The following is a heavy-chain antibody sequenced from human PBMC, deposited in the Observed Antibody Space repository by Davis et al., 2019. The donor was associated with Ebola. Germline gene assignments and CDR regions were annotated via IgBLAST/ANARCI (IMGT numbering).Heavy chain of an antibody. V-gene: IGHV4-4*02. CDR1: GGSISSSNW. D-gene: IGHD6-19*01. CDR2: IYHSGST. J-gene: IGHJ6*02. CDR3: ARARAVAYYYYGMDV. Sequence: SETLSLTCAVSGGSISSSNWWSWVRQPPGQGLEWIGEIYHSGSTNYNPSLKSRVTISVDKSKNQFSLKLSSVTAADTAVYYCARARAVAYYYYGMDVWGQGTTVTVSS.